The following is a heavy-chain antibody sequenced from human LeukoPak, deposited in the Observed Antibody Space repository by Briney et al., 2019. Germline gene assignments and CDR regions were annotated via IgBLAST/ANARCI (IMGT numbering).Heavy chain of an antibody. CDR3: ARDQISMNAFDM. CDR2: ISSIGST. CDR1: DDSINGHY. Sequence: SETLSLTCTVSDDSINGHYLTWIRQPPGKGLEWIGYISSIGSTNYNPSLKSRVTISVDTSKNQFSLKLSSVTAADTPVYYCARDQISMNAFDMWGQGTMVTVSS. D-gene: IGHD2-8*01. V-gene: IGHV4-59*11. J-gene: IGHJ3*02.